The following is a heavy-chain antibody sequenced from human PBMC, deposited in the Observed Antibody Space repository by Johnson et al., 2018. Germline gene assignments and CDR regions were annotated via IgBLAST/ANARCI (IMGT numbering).Heavy chain of an antibody. CDR1: GFTFRTCD. Sequence: LVQSGGGVVQPGRSLRLSCAASGFTFRTCDMLWVRQAPGKGLEWVTVISYDGSNKYYAESVKGRFTISRDNSKNTLYLQMNSLRGEETAVYYCASEMGIIRANYYNYGMDVWGQGTTVTVSS. D-gene: IGHD3-3*01. V-gene: IGHV3-30-3*01. CDR2: ISYDGSNK. CDR3: ASEMGIIRANYYNYGMDV. J-gene: IGHJ6*02.